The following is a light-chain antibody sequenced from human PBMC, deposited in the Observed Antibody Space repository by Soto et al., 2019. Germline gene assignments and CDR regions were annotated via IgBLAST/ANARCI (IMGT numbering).Light chain of an antibody. CDR2: AIS. V-gene: IGKV1-39*01. Sequence: DIQMTQSPSSLSASVGDRVTITCRASQSVNSYLNWYQQKEGQAPKLLIYAISILESGVPSRFSASGSGTDFTLTINSLQPEDFATYYCQQSYSNPRTFGQGTRLEVK. CDR3: QQSYSNPRT. J-gene: IGKJ1*01. CDR1: QSVNSY.